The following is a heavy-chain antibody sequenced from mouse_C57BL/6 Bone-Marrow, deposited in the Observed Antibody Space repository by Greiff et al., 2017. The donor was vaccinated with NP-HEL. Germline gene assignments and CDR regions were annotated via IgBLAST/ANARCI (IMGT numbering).Heavy chain of an antibody. CDR1: GFSLTSYG. V-gene: IGHV2-2*01. D-gene: IGHD1-1*01. CDR3: ARSFITTVVATDYAMDY. Sequence: VKLMESGPGLVQPSQSLSITCTVSGFSLTSYGVHWVRQSPGKGLEWLGVIWSGGSTDYNAAFISRLSISKDNSKSQVFFKMNSLQADDTAIYYCARSFITTVVATDYAMDYWGQGTSVTVSS. J-gene: IGHJ4*01. CDR2: IWSGGST.